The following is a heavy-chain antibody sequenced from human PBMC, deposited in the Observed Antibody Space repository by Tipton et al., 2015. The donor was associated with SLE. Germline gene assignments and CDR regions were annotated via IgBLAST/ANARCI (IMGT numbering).Heavy chain of an antibody. V-gene: IGHV3-21*01. CDR3: ASGSDTSSSGPDY. CDR1: GFTFSSYS. D-gene: IGHD6-6*01. J-gene: IGHJ4*02. CDR2: ISRSSSFI. Sequence: SLRLSCAASGFTFSSYSMHWVRQAPGKGLEWVSAISRSSSFIYYADSVEGRLAVSRDNAENSLYLQMNNLRAEDTAVYYCASGSDTSSSGPDYWGQGTLVAVSS.